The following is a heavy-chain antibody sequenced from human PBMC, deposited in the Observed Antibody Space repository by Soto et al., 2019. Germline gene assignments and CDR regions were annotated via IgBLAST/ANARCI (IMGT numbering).Heavy chain of an antibody. CDR1: GYTFTGYY. D-gene: IGHD6-6*01. Sequence: ASVKVSCKASGYTFTGYYMHWVRQAPGQGLEWMGWINPNSGGTNYAQKFQGRVTMTRDTSISTAYMELSRLRSDDTAVYYCARAPNQYSSSSGWLDPWGQGPLVTVYS. CDR3: ARAPNQYSSSSGWLDP. J-gene: IGHJ5*02. CDR2: INPNSGGT. V-gene: IGHV1-2*02.